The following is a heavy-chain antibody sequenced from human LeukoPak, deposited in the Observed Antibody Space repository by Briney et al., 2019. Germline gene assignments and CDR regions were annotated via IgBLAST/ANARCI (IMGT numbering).Heavy chain of an antibody. Sequence: GGSLRLSCAASGFTFSDYYMSWIRQAPGKGLEWVSYISSSGSTIYYADSVKGRFTISRDNAKNSLYLQMNSLRAEDTAVYYCAREADSSGYYYEYFDYWGQGTLVTVSS. J-gene: IGHJ4*02. CDR2: ISSSGSTI. D-gene: IGHD3-22*01. V-gene: IGHV3-11*04. CDR1: GFTFSDYY. CDR3: AREADSSGYYYEYFDY.